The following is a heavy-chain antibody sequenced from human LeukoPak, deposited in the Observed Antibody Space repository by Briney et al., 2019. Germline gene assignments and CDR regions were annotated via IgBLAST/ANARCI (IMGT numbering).Heavy chain of an antibody. CDR2: INPNSGGT. D-gene: IGHD6-6*01. CDR1: GYTFTGYY. J-gene: IGHJ4*02. CDR3: AREIRGGSSSSGVGYYFDY. Sequence: ASVKVSCKASGYTFTGYYMHWVRQAPGQGLEWMGRINPNSGGTNYAQKFQGRVTMTRDTSISTAYMELSRLRSDDTAVCYCAREIRGGSSSSGVGYYFDYWGQGTLVTVSS. V-gene: IGHV1-2*06.